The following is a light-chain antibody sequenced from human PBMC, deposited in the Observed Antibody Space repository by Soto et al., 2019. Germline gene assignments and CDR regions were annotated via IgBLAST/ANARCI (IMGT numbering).Light chain of an antibody. CDR3: QQYGSSPLT. Sequence: IVLTQSPGTLSLSPGERATLSCRASQNVPSDYLAWYHQRPGQAPRLLIYGASNRATGIPDRFSGSGSRTDFTLTISRLDPEDFALFFCQQYGSSPLTFGHGTKVEVK. CDR2: GAS. J-gene: IGKJ1*01. V-gene: IGKV3-20*01. CDR1: QNVPSDY.